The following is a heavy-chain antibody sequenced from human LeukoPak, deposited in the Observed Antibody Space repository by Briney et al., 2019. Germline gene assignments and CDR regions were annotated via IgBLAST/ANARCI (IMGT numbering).Heavy chain of an antibody. CDR1: GIILSSYW. CDR2: VNQVGNEK. CDR3: TIDTSAERGQQLAN. J-gene: IGHJ4*02. Sequence: PGGSLRLSCAASGIILSSYWMSWVRQSPGKGLEWVANVNQVGNEKYYVDSVKGRFAISKDNAKKSLYLQMNSLRADDTAVYYCTIDTSAERGQQLANWGQGTLVSVSS. V-gene: IGHV3-7*01. D-gene: IGHD6-13*01.